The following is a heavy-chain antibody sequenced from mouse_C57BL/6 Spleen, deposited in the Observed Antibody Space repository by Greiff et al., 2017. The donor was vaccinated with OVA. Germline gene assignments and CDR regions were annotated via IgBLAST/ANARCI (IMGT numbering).Heavy chain of an antibody. Sequence: VQLQQSGAELVRPGASVTLSCKASGYTFTVYEMHWVKQTPVHGLEWIGAIDPETGGTAYNQKFKGKAILTADKSSSTAYMELRSLTSEDSAVYYCTRGGNSLDYWGQGTTLTVSS. V-gene: IGHV1-15*01. CDR3: TRGGNSLDY. J-gene: IGHJ2*01. CDR2: IDPETGGT. D-gene: IGHD6-2*01. CDR1: GYTFTVYE.